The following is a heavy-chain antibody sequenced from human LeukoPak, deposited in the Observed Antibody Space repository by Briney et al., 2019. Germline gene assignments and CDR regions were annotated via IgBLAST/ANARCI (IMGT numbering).Heavy chain of an antibody. CDR3: VRGGDGGNSAIYYFDY. V-gene: IGHV4-31*03. CDR2: IYYSGST. Sequence: PSQTLSLTCTVSGGSISSGGYYWSWIRQHPGKGLEWIGYIYYSGSTYYNPSLKSRVTISVDTSKNQFSLKLSSVTAADTAVYYCVRGGDGGNSAIYYFDYWGQGTLVTVSS. D-gene: IGHD4-23*01. J-gene: IGHJ4*02. CDR1: GGSISSGGYY.